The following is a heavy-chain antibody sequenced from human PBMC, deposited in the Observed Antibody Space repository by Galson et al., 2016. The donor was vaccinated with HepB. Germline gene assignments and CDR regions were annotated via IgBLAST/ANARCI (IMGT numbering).Heavy chain of an antibody. CDR2: INSDGSST. D-gene: IGHD5-18*01. J-gene: IGHJ6*02. CDR3: ARGLDATMGGGWHYGMDV. V-gene: IGHV3-74*01. CDR1: GFTFSIYW. Sequence: SLRLSCAASGFTFSIYWMHWVRQSPQKGLVWVSGINSDGSSTTYADSVEGRFTISRDNPKNSLYLQMNILRADDTAVYYCARGLDATMGGGWHYGMDVWGQGTTVTVSS.